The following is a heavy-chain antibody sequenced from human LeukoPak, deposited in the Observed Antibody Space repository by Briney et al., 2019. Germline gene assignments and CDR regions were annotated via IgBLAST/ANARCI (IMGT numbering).Heavy chain of an antibody. CDR3: ARGHKGYYYDSSGYYY. Sequence: RSQTLSLTCTVSGGSISSGDYYWSWIRQPPGKGLEWLGYIYYSGSTYYNPSLKSRVTISVDTSKNQFSLKLSSVTAADTAVYYCARGHKGYYYDSSGYYYWGQGTLVTVSS. CDR2: IYYSGST. D-gene: IGHD3-22*01. CDR1: GGSISSGDYY. J-gene: IGHJ4*02. V-gene: IGHV4-30-4*08.